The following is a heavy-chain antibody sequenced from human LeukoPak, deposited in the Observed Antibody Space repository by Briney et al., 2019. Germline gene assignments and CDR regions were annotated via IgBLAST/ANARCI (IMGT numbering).Heavy chain of an antibody. V-gene: IGHV4-4*07. Sequence: PSETLSLTCTFSDDSISSIYWSWIRQSAGKGLEWIGRIHSSGGTHHNPALKSRVTMSVDTSKNQISLNVTSVTAADTALYYCARSRRGYTSDCWEDWGQGTLVTVSS. D-gene: IGHD5-18*01. J-gene: IGHJ4*02. CDR3: ARSRRGYTSDCWED. CDR2: IHSSGGT. CDR1: DDSISSIY.